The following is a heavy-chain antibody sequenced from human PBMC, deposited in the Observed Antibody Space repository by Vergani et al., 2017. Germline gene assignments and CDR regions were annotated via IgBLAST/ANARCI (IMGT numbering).Heavy chain of an antibody. CDR2: IYPGDSDT. Sequence: EVQLVQSGAEVKKPGESLTISCKGSGYSFTSYWIGWVRQMPGKGLEWMGIIYPGDSDTRYSPSFQGQVTISADKSSSTAYLQWSSLKASDTAMYYCAVLPGIYYDSSGYYLNYYYMDVWGQGTTVTVSS. CDR1: GYSFTSYW. J-gene: IGHJ6*03. D-gene: IGHD3-22*01. CDR3: AVLPGIYYDSSGYYLNYYYMDV. V-gene: IGHV5-51*03.